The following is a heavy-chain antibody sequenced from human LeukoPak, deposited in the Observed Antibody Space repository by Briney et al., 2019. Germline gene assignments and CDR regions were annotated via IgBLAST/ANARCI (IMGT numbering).Heavy chain of an antibody. V-gene: IGHV4-39*07. CDR1: GGSISTSNYY. Sequence: SEALSLTCTVSGGSISTSNYYWGWIRQPPGKGLEWIGNIFYSGSTYYSPSLKSRVTISLDTSRNQFSLKLNSVSAADTAVYYYARDAHDNGGYYRDYWGQGTLVTVSS. D-gene: IGHD3-22*01. CDR2: IFYSGST. CDR3: ARDAHDNGGYYRDY. J-gene: IGHJ4*02.